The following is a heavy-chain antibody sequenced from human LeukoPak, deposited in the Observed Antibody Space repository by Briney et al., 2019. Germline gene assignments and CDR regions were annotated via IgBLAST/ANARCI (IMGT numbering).Heavy chain of an antibody. V-gene: IGHV4-61*02. CDR1: GGSISTVSHY. CDR3: AKSGGPDYYDSSAFDI. Sequence: SQTLSLTCTVFGGSISTVSHYWNWIRHSAGKGLEWIGRVYSTGRTLYNPSLKSRVTIALDASKNQFSLNLSSVTAADTAVYYCAKSGGPDYYDSSAFDIWGQGTMVTVSS. CDR2: VYSTGRT. D-gene: IGHD3-22*01. J-gene: IGHJ3*02.